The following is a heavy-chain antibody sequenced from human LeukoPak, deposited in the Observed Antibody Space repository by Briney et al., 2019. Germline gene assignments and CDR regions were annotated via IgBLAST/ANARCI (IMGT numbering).Heavy chain of an antibody. CDR2: IYYSGST. J-gene: IGHJ4*02. CDR1: GGSISSSSYY. Sequence: PSETLSLTCTVSGGSISSSSYYWGWIRQPPGKGLEWIGSIYYSGSTYYNPSLKSRVTISVDTSKNQFSLKLSSVTAADTAVYYCARIGAVRVGYTFDYWGQGTLVTVSS. V-gene: IGHV4-39*07. CDR3: ARIGAVRVGYTFDY. D-gene: IGHD3-16*02.